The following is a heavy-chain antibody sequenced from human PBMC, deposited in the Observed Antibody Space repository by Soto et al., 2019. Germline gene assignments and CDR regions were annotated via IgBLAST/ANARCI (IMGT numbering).Heavy chain of an antibody. V-gene: IGHV1-69*01. CDR3: ARDPRSITGTTSSEDFQH. Sequence: QAQLMQSGAEVKKPGSSVKVSCNASGGTFSGYAINWVRQAPGQGLEWMGGIIPLLGITDYGQKFQGKITIAADESTGTAYMDLRGLRSEDTAVYHCARDPRSITGTTSSEDFQHWGQGTLVSVSS. J-gene: IGHJ1*01. D-gene: IGHD1-20*01. CDR1: GGTFSGYA. CDR2: IIPLLGIT.